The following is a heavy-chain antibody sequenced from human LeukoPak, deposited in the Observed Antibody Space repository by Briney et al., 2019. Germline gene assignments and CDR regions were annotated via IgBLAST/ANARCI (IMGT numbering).Heavy chain of an antibody. Sequence: ASVKVSCKASGYTFTAYFMHWVRQAPGQGLEWMGWINPRSGGRNYAQKFQGRVTMTRDTSISTAYTELSRLRSDDTAVYYCARGDRYCISTNCSPDYWGQGTLVTVSS. CDR3: ARGDRYCISTNCSPDY. D-gene: IGHD2-2*01. V-gene: IGHV1-2*02. CDR1: GYTFTAYF. J-gene: IGHJ4*02. CDR2: INPRSGGR.